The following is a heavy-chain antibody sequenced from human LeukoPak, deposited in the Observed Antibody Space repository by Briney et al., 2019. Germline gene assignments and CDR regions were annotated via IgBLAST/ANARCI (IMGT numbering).Heavy chain of an antibody. CDR1: GFTFSSYG. V-gene: IGHV3-30*02. CDR3: AKDLGRPVVVPAPYYMDV. J-gene: IGHJ6*03. Sequence: PGGSLRLSCAASGFTFSSYGMHWVRQAPGKGLEGVAFIRYDGSNKYYADSVKGRFTISRDNSKNTLYLQMNSLRAEDTAVYYCAKDLGRPVVVPAPYYMDVWGKGTTVTVSS. D-gene: IGHD2-2*01. CDR2: IRYDGSNK.